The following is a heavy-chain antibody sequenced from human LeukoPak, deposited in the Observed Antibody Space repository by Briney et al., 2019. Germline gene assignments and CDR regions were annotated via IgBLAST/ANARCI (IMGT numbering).Heavy chain of an antibody. D-gene: IGHD1-26*01. J-gene: IGHJ3*02. Sequence: ASVKVSCKASGGTFSSYAISWVRQAPGQGLEWMGRIIPILGIANYAQKFQGRVTITADKSTSTAYMELSSLRSEDTAVYYCARGGSGSYYADYDAFDIWGQGTMVTVSS. CDR3: ARGGSGSYYADYDAFDI. V-gene: IGHV1-69*04. CDR1: GGTFSSYA. CDR2: IIPILGIA.